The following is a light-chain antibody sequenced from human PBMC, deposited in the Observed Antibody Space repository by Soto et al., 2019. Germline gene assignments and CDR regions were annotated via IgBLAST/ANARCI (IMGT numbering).Light chain of an antibody. CDR3: QQRT. CDR2: DAS. Sequence: EIVFTQSPAALSLSPGERATLSCRASQSVSSYLAWYQQKPGQAPRLLIYDASNRATGIPARFSGSGSGTDFTLTISSLEPEDFAVYYCQQRTFGQGTRLEIK. CDR1: QSVSSY. V-gene: IGKV3-11*01. J-gene: IGKJ5*01.